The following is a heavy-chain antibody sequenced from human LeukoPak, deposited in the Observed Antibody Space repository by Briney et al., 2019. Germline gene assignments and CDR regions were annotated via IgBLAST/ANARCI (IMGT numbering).Heavy chain of an antibody. CDR1: GFTFSSYV. CDR2: ISYDGSNK. J-gene: IGHJ5*02. D-gene: IGHD1-26*01. CDR3: TRGLGAIRGGWFDP. V-gene: IGHV3-30-3*01. Sequence: GGSLRLSCAASGFTFSSYVMHWVRQAPGKGLEWVAVISYDGSNKYYADSVKGRFTISRDNSKNTLYLQMTSLRPEDTAVYYCTRGLGAIRGGWFDPWGQGTLVTVSS.